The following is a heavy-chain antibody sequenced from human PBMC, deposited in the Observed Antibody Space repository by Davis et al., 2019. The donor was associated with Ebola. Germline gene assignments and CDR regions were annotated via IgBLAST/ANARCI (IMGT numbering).Heavy chain of an antibody. D-gene: IGHD5-18*01. CDR3: ARVGYSWEYDY. J-gene: IGHJ4*02. CDR1: GFTFSIYA. Sequence: PGGSLRLSCAASGFTFSIYAMHWVRQAPGKGLEYVSGISSNGGSTYYANSVKGRFTISRDNSKNTLYLQMGSLRAEDMAVYYCARVGYSWEYDYWGQGTLVTVSS. CDR2: ISSNGGST. V-gene: IGHV3-64*01.